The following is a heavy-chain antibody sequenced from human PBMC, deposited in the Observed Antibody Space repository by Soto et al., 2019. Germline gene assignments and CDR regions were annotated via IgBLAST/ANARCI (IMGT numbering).Heavy chain of an antibody. CDR3: ARGGFWSGYFRYYYYGMDV. CDR2: IYYSGST. CDR1: GGSISSYY. J-gene: IGHJ6*02. D-gene: IGHD3-3*01. V-gene: IGHV4-59*01. Sequence: SETLSLTCTVSGGSISSYYWSWIRQPPGKGLEWIGYIYYSGSTNYNPSLKSRVTISVDTSKNQFSLRLSSVTAADTAVYYCARGGFWSGYFRYYYYGMDVWGQGTTVTVSS.